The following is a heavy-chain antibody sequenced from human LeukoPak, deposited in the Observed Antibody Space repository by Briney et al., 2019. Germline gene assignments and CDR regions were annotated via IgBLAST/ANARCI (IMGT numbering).Heavy chain of an antibody. CDR1: GFTFSSYA. J-gene: IGHJ4*02. V-gene: IGHV3-23*01. D-gene: IGHD3-22*01. CDR3: AKDHLIVVVTLFDY. CDR2: ISGSGGST. Sequence: GGSLRLSCAASGFTFSSYAMSWVRQAPGKGLEWVSAISGSGGSTYYADSVKGRFTISRDNSKNTLYLQMNSLSAEDTAVYYCAKDHLIVVVTLFDYWGQGTLVTVSS.